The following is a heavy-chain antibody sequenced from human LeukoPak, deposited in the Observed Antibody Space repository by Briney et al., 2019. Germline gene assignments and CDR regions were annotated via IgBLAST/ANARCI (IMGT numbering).Heavy chain of an antibody. J-gene: IGHJ5*02. V-gene: IGHV1-18*01. CDR2: ISAYNGNI. D-gene: IGHD6-13*01. Sequence: ASVKVSCKASGYTFTSYGISWVRQAPGQGLEWMGWISAYNGNINYAQKLQGRVTMTTDTSTSTACMELRSLRSDDTAVYYCARDKGSSSWGRWFDPWGQGTLVTVSS. CDR3: ARDKGSSSWGRWFDP. CDR1: GYTFTSYG.